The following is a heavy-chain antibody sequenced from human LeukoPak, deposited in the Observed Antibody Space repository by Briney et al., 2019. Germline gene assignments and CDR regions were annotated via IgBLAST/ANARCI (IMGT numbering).Heavy chain of an antibody. Sequence: SETLSLTCTVSGYSISSGYYWGWIRQPPGKGLEWIGSIYHSGSTYYNPSLKSRVTISVDTSKNQFSLKLSSVTAADTAVYYCAGEVQLWQLYYYYYYMDVWGKGTTVTVSS. CDR1: GYSISSGYY. J-gene: IGHJ6*03. CDR2: IYHSGST. V-gene: IGHV4-38-2*02. D-gene: IGHD5-18*01. CDR3: AGEVQLWQLYYYYYYMDV.